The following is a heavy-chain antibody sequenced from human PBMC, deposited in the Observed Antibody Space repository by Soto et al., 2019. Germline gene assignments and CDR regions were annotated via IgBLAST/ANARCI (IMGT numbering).Heavy chain of an antibody. V-gene: IGHV3-33*01. CDR1: GFTFSSYG. J-gene: IGHJ4*02. CDR3: ARECAGYSSGWYQRGGFDY. CDR2: IWYDASNK. D-gene: IGHD6-19*01. Sequence: QVQLVESGGGVVQPGRSLRLSCAASGFTFSSYGMHWVRQAPGKGLEWVAVIWYDASNKYYADSVKGRFTISRDNSKNTVYLQMNSRRAEDTAVYYCARECAGYSSGWYQRGGFDYWGQGTLVTVSS.